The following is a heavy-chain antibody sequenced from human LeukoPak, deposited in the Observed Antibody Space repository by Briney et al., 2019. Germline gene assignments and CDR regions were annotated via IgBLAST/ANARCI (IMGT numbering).Heavy chain of an antibody. V-gene: IGHV1-2*06. CDR3: ARDRTEYYYDSSGYYYYYYGMDV. CDR1: GYTFTGYY. J-gene: IGHJ6*02. Sequence: ASVKVSCKASGYTFTGYYMHWVRQAPGQGLEWMGRINPNSGGTNYAQKFQGRVTMTRDTSISTAYMELSRLRSDDTAVYYCARDRTEYYYDSSGYYYYYYGMDVWGQGTTVTVSS. D-gene: IGHD3-22*01. CDR2: INPNSGGT.